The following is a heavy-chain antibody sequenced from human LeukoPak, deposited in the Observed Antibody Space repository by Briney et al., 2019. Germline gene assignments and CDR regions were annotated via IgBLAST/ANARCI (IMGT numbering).Heavy chain of an antibody. V-gene: IGHV3-53*01. CDR1: TFTVASNH. CDR3: ARVRDVYNHVFEN. Sequence: GSLRLSCAVSTFTVASNHMSWVRQTPGKGLVLGSDIYQGGSTYYSDSVKGRFTISRDISKNTLHLQMNNLRVDDTAVYYCARVRDVYNHVFENWGQGTLVTVS. D-gene: IGHD5-24*01. CDR2: IYQGGST. J-gene: IGHJ4*02.